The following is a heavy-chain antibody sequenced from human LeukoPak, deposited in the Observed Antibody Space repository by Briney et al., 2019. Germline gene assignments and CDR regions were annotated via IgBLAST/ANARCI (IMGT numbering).Heavy chain of an antibody. Sequence: GGSLRLSCAASGFTFDDYGMTWVRQAPGKGLEWVSGIAWNGGTTAYGDSVKGRFSISRDNAKNSLYLQMNSLRAEDTASYYCARTGKPYGYSYYQCYYMDVWGKGTTVTVSS. V-gene: IGHV3-20*04. CDR2: IAWNGGTT. J-gene: IGHJ6*03. D-gene: IGHD5-18*01. CDR1: GFTFDDYG. CDR3: ARTGKPYGYSYYQCYYMDV.